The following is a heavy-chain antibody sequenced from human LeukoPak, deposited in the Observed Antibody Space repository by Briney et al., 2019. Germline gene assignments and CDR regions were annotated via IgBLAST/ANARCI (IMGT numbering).Heavy chain of an antibody. CDR3: ARGVIASGGNDFDY. D-gene: IGHD6-13*01. CDR1: GNSISSGDNY. V-gene: IGHV4-61*02. CDR2: IYTSGST. J-gene: IGHJ4*02. Sequence: ASQTLSLTCTVSGNSISSGDNYWSWIRQPAGKGLEWIGRIYTSGSTNYNPSLKSRVTMSVDTSKNQFSLKVISVTAADTAVYYCARGVIASGGNDFDYWGQGTLVTVSS.